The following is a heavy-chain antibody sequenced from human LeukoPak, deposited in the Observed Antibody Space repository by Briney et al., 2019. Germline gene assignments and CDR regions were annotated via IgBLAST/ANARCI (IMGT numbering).Heavy chain of an antibody. D-gene: IGHD2-8*01. Sequence: GGSLRLSCAASGFTFSDHHMDWVRQAPGKGLEWVGRTRNKANRYSTEYAASVKGRFTISRDDSKNSLYLQMNSLRAEDTAVYYCAKQELLVYALDYWGQGTLVTVSS. CDR1: GFTFSDHH. J-gene: IGHJ4*02. CDR3: AKQELLVYALDY. CDR2: TRNKANRYST. V-gene: IGHV3-72*01.